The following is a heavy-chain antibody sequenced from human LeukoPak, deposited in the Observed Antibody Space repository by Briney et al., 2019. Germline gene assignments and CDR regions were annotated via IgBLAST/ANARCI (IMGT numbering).Heavy chain of an antibody. V-gene: IGHV3-74*01. CDR2: INGDGWRA. CDR3: AREVEEVPAAMGVYYYYYMDV. Sequence: GGSLSLSCAASGFTFSSYWMHWVRQAPGKGLVWVSRINGDGWRANYAESVKGRFTISRDNAKNTLYLQMNSLRAEDTAVYYCAREVEEVPAAMGVYYYYYMDVWGKGTSVTVSS. J-gene: IGHJ6*03. CDR1: GFTFSSYW. D-gene: IGHD2-2*01.